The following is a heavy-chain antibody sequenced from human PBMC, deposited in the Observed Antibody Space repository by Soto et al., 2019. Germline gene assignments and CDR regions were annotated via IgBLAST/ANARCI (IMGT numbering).Heavy chain of an antibody. CDR3: ARDPVNNDNSPKLDY. CDR2: IWYDGSNK. V-gene: IGHV3-33*01. D-gene: IGHD1-20*01. CDR1: GFAFSSYG. Sequence: QVQLVESGGGVVQPGRSLRLSCAASGFAFSSYGMHWVRQAPGKGLEWVAVIWYDGSNKYYADSVKGRFTISRDNSKNTLYLQMNSLRAEDTAVYYCARDPVNNDNSPKLDYWGQVTLVTVSS. J-gene: IGHJ4*02.